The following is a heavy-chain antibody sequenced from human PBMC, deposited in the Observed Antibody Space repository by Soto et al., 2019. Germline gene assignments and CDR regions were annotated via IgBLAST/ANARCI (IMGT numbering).Heavy chain of an antibody. CDR2: IIPIFGTA. Sequence: SVKVSCKASGGTFSSYAISWVRQAPGQGLEWMGGIIPIFGTANYAQKFQGRVTITADESTSTAYMELSSLRSEDTAVYYCASRNTPGGGLVITYYYYYGMDVWGQGTTVTVSS. V-gene: IGHV1-69*13. CDR3: ASRNTPGGGLVITYYYYYGMDV. CDR1: GGTFSSYA. D-gene: IGHD3-9*01. J-gene: IGHJ6*02.